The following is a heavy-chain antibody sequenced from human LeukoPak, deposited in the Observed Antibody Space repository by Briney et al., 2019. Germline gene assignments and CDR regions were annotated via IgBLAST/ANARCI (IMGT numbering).Heavy chain of an antibody. CDR3: AIRLRVVVITGYFDY. V-gene: IGHV1-69*05. D-gene: IGHD3-22*01. CDR1: GGTFSSYA. CDR2: IIPIFGTA. J-gene: IGHJ4*02. Sequence: SVKVSCKASGGTFSSYAISWVRQAPGQGLEWMGGIIPIFGTANYAQKFQGRVTITTDESTSTAYMEPSSLRSEDTAVYYCAIRLRVVVITGYFDYWGQGTLVTVSS.